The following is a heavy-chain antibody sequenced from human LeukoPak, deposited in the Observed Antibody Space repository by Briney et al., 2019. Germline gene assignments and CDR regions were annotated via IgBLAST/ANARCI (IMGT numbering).Heavy chain of an antibody. CDR3: VRDFSYIPDY. J-gene: IGHJ4*02. V-gene: IGHV1-18*01. D-gene: IGHD1-14*01. Sequence: GASVKVSCKASGYTFTTYGISWVRQAPGLGLEWMAWISAYDGLRNDAQKFQGRVTTTIDTSTNTAYMELRSLRSDDPAVYYCVRDFSYIPDYWGQGTLVIVSS. CDR1: GYTFTTYG. CDR2: ISAYDGLR.